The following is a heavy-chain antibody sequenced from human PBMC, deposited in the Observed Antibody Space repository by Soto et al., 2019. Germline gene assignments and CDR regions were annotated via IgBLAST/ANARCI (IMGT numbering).Heavy chain of an antibody. J-gene: IGHJ4*02. CDR1: GFTFSNYW. V-gene: IGHV3-7*04. CDR2: IKQDGSEK. CDR3: ARGAGSLDY. Sequence: EVQLVESGGGLVQPGGSLRLSCAASGFTFSNYWMTWVRQAPGKGLEWVANIKQDGSEKYYVDSVKGRFTISRDNAKNSLFLQMNSLTAEDTAVYYCARGAGSLDYWSQGTLVTVSS.